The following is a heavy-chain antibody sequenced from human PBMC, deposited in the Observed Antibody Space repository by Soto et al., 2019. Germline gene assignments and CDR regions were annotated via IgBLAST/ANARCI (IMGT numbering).Heavy chain of an antibody. CDR2: ISYDGSKK. CDR1: GVTFSSFG. J-gene: IGHJ4*02. CDR3: AKDSVVASGATIDY. V-gene: IGHV3-30*18. Sequence: GGSLRLSCAASGVTFSSFGLHWVRQAPGKGLECVALISYDGSKKYYADSVKGRFTTSRDNSKNTLYLQMNSLRAEDTAVYYCAKDSVVASGATIDYWXQGTLVTVSS. D-gene: IGHD5-12*01.